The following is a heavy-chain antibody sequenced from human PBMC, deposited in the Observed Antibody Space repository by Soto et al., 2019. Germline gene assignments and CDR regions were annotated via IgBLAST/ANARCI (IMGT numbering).Heavy chain of an antibody. CDR2: IYYSGST. V-gene: IGHV4-31*03. D-gene: IGHD3-10*01. J-gene: IGHJ3*02. CDR1: GGSISSGGYY. Sequence: SETLSLTCTVSGGSISSGGYYWSWIRQHPGKGLEWIGYIYYSGSTYYNPSLKSRVTISVDTSKNQFSLKLSSVTAADTAVYYCGASVRGRNDAFDIWGQGTMVTVSS. CDR3: GASVRGRNDAFDI.